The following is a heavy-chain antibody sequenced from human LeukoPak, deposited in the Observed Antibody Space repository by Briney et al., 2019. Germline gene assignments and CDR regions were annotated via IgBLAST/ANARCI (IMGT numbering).Heavy chain of an antibody. D-gene: IGHD4-23*01. CDR2: IWYNGTGK. CDR3: ARDYGGNSYGLDV. V-gene: IGHV3-33*01. CDR1: GFTFSGYG. Sequence: PGGSLRLSCAASGFTFSGYGMHWVRQAPGKGLEWVALIWYNGTGKYYADSVKGRFTISRDNSKNTLYLQMNSLRADDTAVYFCARDYGGNSYGLDVWGQGTTVTVSS. J-gene: IGHJ6*02.